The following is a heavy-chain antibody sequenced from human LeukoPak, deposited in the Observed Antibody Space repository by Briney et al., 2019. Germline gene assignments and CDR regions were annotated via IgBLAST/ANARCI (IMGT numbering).Heavy chain of an antibody. J-gene: IGHJ5*02. V-gene: IGHV1-18*01. CDR2: ISAYNGNT. D-gene: IGHD3-3*01. CDR3: AREVAVTIFGVVQSNWFDP. CDR1: GYTFTRHG. Sequence: ASVKVSCKASGYTFTRHGISWVRQAPGQGLEWMGWISAYNGNTNYAQKLQGRVTMTTDTSTSTAYMELRSLRSDDTAVYYCAREVAVTIFGVVQSNWFDPWGQGTLVTVSS.